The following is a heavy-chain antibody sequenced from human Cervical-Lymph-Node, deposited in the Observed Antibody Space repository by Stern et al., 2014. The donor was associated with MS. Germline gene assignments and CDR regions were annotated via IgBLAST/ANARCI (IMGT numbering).Heavy chain of an antibody. CDR1: GFTFSTHA. D-gene: IGHD3-16*01. J-gene: IGHJ4*02. CDR3: LRDGGDY. Sequence: VQLVESGGGLVKPGGSLRLSCAASGFTFSTHAVNWVRQAPGKVLEWVSSISSSSSFIYYADAVKVRFTITRDNARNSLYLQMNSLRVDDTAVYYCLRDGGDYWGQGTLVTVSS. V-gene: IGHV3-21*01. CDR2: ISSSSSFI.